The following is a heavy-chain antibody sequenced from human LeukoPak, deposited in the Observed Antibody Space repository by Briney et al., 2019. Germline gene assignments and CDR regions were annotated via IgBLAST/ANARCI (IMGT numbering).Heavy chain of an antibody. D-gene: IGHD3-3*01. Sequence: GGSLRLSCAASGFTFSSYSMNWVRQAPGKGVEWVSSISSSSSYIYYADSVKGRFTISRDNAKNSLYLQMNSLRAEDTAVYYCARAAELRFLEWLPESVDYWGQGTLVTVSS. V-gene: IGHV3-21*01. CDR2: ISSSSSYI. J-gene: IGHJ4*02. CDR3: ARAAELRFLEWLPESVDY. CDR1: GFTFSSYS.